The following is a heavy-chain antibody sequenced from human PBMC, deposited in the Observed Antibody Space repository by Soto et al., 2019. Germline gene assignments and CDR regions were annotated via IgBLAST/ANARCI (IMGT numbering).Heavy chain of an antibody. CDR1: GGSISSYY. CDR3: ARHPYGDYVEPEI. J-gene: IGHJ4*02. V-gene: IGHV4-59*08. Sequence: QVQLQESGPGLVKPSETLSLTCTVSGGSISSYYWSWIRQPPGKGLEWIGYIYYSGSTNYNPSLKSRVTLSVDTSKNQFSLKLSSVTAADTAVYYCARHPYGDYVEPEIWGQGTLVTVSS. D-gene: IGHD4-17*01. CDR2: IYYSGST.